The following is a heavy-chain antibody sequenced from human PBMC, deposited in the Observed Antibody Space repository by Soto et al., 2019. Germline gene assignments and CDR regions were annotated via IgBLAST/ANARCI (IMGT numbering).Heavy chain of an antibody. D-gene: IGHD3-10*01. CDR2: IIPIFGTA. Sequence: QVQLVQSGAEVKKPGSSVKVSCKASGGTFSSYAISWVRQAPGQGLEWMGGIIPIFGTANYAQKFQGRVTITADECTSTAYRELSSLRPESTTVYYCERGLIRVVISYYGMDVWGQGTTLTVPS. CDR3: ERGLIRVVISYYGMDV. J-gene: IGHJ6*02. V-gene: IGHV1-69*01. CDR1: GGTFSSYA.